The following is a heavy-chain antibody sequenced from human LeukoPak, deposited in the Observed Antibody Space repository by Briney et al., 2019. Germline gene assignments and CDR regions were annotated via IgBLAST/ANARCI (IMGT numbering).Heavy chain of an antibody. J-gene: IGHJ5*02. V-gene: IGHV4-61*02. CDR2: IYTSGST. CDR3: ARDLDSSTSFDP. Sequence: SETLSLTCTVSGGSISSGSYYWSWIRQPAGKGLEWIGRIYTSGSTNYNPSLKSRVTISVDTSKNQFSLKLSSVTAADTAVYYCARDLDSSTSFDPWGQGTLVTVSS. CDR1: GGSISSGSYY. D-gene: IGHD6-13*01.